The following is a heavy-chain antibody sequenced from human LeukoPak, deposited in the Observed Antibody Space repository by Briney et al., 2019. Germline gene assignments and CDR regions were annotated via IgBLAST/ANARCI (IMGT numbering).Heavy chain of an antibody. V-gene: IGHV4-31*03. CDR3: ASGGEGYSYGAVDY. J-gene: IGHJ4*02. D-gene: IGHD5-18*01. CDR1: GGSISSGGYY. Sequence: SQTLSLTCTVSGGSISSGGYYWSWIRQHPGKGLEWIGYIYYSGSTYYNPSLKSRVTISVDTSKNQFSLKLSSVTAADTAVYYCASGGEGYSYGAVDYWGQGTLVTVSS. CDR2: IYYSGST.